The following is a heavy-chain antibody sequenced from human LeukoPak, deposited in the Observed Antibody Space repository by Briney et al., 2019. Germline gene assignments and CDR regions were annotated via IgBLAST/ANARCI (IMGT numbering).Heavy chain of an antibody. V-gene: IGHV1-69-2*01. CDR1: GYTFTDYY. J-gene: IGHJ4*02. Sequence: ASVKVSCKVSGYTFTDYYMHWVHQAPGKGLEWVGLVDTEDGETIYAEKFQGRVTITPDTSTDTAYMERSSLRSEDTAVYYCATVRGRGAYWGQGTLVTVSS. D-gene: IGHD3-10*01. CDR3: ATVRGRGAY. CDR2: VDTEDGET.